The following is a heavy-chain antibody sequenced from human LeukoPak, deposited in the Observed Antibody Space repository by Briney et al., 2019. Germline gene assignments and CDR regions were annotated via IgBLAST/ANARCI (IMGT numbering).Heavy chain of an antibody. J-gene: IGHJ6*02. D-gene: IGHD6-6*01. CDR2: IYISGST. Sequence: PSETLSLTCTVSGGSISSDFWTWIRQPAGKGLEWIGRIYISGSTNYNPSLKSRVTMSVDTSKNQFSLRVSSVTAADTAVYYCARSSRSSGYGMDVWGQGTTVTVSS. CDR3: ARSSRSSGYGMDV. V-gene: IGHV4-4*07. CDR1: GGSISSDF.